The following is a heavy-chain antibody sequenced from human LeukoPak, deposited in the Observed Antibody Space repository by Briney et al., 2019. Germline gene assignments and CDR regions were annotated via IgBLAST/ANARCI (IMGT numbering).Heavy chain of an antibody. CDR3: AKDHNPAAGSFDY. J-gene: IGHJ4*02. V-gene: IGHV3-7*03. CDR1: GFTFSSYW. D-gene: IGHD6-13*01. Sequence: GGSLRLSCAASGFTFSSYWMNWARQAPGKGLEWVASINHNGNVNYYVDSVKGRFTISRDNAKNSLYLQMNSLRAEDTALYYCAKDHNPAAGSFDYWGQGTLVTVSS. CDR2: INHNGNVN.